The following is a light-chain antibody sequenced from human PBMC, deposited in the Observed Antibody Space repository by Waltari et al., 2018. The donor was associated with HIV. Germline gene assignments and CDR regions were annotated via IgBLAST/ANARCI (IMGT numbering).Light chain of an antibody. J-gene: IGLJ2*01. CDR1: SSDVGPYSL. V-gene: IGLV2-23*01. CDR2: EGN. Sequence: QSALTQPASVSGSPGQSITIPCTGTSSDVGPYSLVSWYQHHPGKAPKLMIYEGNKRPSGVSNRFSGSKSGNTASLTISGLQAEDEADYYCSSYTSFSTVLFGGGTKLTVL. CDR3: SSYTSFSTVL.